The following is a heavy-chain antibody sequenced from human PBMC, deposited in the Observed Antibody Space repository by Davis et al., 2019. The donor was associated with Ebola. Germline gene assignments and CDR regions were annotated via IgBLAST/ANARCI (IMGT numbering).Heavy chain of an antibody. J-gene: IGHJ5*02. CDR2: INPHNGNT. Sequence: AASVKVSCKASGYTFTSYDISWVRQAPGQGLEWMGWINPHNGNTNYAQNVQGRVTMTTDTSTSTAYMELSRLRSDDTAVYYCARVPEWLVSEDWFDPWGQGTLVTVSS. CDR1: GYTFTSYD. V-gene: IGHV1-18*01. CDR3: ARVPEWLVSEDWFDP. D-gene: IGHD6-19*01.